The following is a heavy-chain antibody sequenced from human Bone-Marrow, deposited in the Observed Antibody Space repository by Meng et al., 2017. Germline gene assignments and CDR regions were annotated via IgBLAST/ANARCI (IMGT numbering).Heavy chain of an antibody. J-gene: IGHJ4*02. D-gene: IGHD6-19*01. CDR1: GYTLTELS. CDR3: ATDWRAVAGTMPGIFDY. Sequence: VLCGAEVKDPGASGTVSCNVSGYTLTELSMHWVREAPGKELEWMGGFDPEDGETIYAQKFQGRVTMTEDTSTDTAYMELSSLRSEDTAVYYCATDWRAVAGTMPGIFDYWGQGTLVTVSS. V-gene: IGHV1-24*01. CDR2: FDPEDGET.